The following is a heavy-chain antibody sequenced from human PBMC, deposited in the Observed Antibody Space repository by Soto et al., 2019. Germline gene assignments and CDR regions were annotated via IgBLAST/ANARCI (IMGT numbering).Heavy chain of an antibody. CDR3: ARTPAPYYDFWSGYLSPPGVSYYYYYGMDV. CDR2: ISSSSSYI. V-gene: IGHV3-21*01. Sequence: GGSLRLSCAASGFTLSSYSMNWVRQAPGKGLEWVSSISSSSSYIYYADSVKGRFTISRDNAKNSLYLQMNSLRAEDTAVYYCARTPAPYYDFWSGYLSPPGVSYYYYYGMDVWGQGTTVTVSS. J-gene: IGHJ6*02. CDR1: GFTLSSYS. D-gene: IGHD3-3*01.